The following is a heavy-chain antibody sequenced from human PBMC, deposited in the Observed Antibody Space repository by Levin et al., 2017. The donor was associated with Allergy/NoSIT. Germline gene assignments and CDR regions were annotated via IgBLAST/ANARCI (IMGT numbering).Heavy chain of an antibody. CDR1: GGSFSGYY. D-gene: IGHD6-13*01. CDR2: INHSGST. J-gene: IGHJ5*02. Sequence: SETLSLTCAVYGGSFSGYYWSWIRQPPGKGLEWIGEINHSGSTNYNPSLKSRVTISVDTSKNQFSLKLSSVTAADTAVYYCARGQESSWYWVPANWFDPWGQGTLVTVSS. CDR3: ARGQESSWYWVPANWFDP. V-gene: IGHV4-34*01.